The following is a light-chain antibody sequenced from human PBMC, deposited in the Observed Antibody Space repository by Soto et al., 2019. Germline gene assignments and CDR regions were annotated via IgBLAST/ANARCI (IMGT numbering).Light chain of an antibody. Sequence: DIVLTQSPGTLSLSPGERATLSCRASQSVTSTYLAWYKHKPGQPPRLLIFGASSRATGVPDRFSGSGSGTDFTLTISRLEPEDFAVYYCQQFGCSPWTFGQGTKVEIK. CDR1: QSVTSTY. V-gene: IGKV3-20*01. CDR2: GAS. CDR3: QQFGCSPWT. J-gene: IGKJ1*01.